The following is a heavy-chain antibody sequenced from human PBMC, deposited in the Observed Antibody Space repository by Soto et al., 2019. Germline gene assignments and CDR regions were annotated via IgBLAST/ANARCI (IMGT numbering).Heavy chain of an antibody. CDR2: TYYRPKWYN. Sequence: SQTLSLTCAISGDSVSSNSAAWNWIRQSPSRGLEWLGRTYYRPKWYNDYAVSVKSRITINPDTSKNQYSLQLNSVTPEDTAVYYCARAKVAGYYYYYGMDVWGQGTTVTVS. D-gene: IGHD6-19*01. CDR3: ARAKVAGYYYYYGMDV. J-gene: IGHJ6*02. V-gene: IGHV6-1*01. CDR1: GDSVSSNSAA.